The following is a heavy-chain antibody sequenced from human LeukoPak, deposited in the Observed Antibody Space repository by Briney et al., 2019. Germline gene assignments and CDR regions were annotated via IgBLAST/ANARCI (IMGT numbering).Heavy chain of an antibody. V-gene: IGHV4-34*01. J-gene: IGHJ4*02. CDR1: GGSFSGYY. CDR3: ARVAYSSSWRRQTARSVEDYFDY. D-gene: IGHD6-13*01. CDR2: INHSGST. Sequence: SETLSLTCAVFGGSFSGYYWSWIRQPPGKGLEWIGEINHSGSTNYNPSLKSRVTISVDTSKNQFSLKLSSVTAADTAVYYCARVAYSSSWRRQTARSVEDYFDYWGQGTLVTVSS.